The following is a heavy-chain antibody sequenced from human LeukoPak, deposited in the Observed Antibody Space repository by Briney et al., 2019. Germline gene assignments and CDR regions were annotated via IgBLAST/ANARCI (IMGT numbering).Heavy chain of an antibody. CDR2: ISYDGSNK. CDR3: AKDRAGPFDY. J-gene: IGHJ4*02. CDR1: GFTFSSYG. D-gene: IGHD6-13*01. V-gene: IGHV3-30*18. Sequence: GGSPRLSCAASGFTFSSYGMHWVRQAPGKGLEWVAVISYDGSNKYYADSVKGRFTISRDNSKNTLYLQMNSLRAEDTAVYYCAKDRAGPFDYWGQGTLVTVSS.